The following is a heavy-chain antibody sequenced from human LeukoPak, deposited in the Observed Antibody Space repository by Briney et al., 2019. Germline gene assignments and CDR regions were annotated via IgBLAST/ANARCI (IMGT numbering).Heavy chain of an antibody. J-gene: IGHJ4*02. Sequence: SETLSLTCTVSGGSISSNSYYWGWIRQPPGKGLEWIGCIYYSGSTYYNPSLKSRVTISVDTSKNQFSLKLSSVTAADTAVYYCARSYNWNYGVFDYWGQGTLVTVSS. CDR2: IYYSGST. V-gene: IGHV4-39*07. CDR3: ARSYNWNYGVFDY. CDR1: GGSISSNSYY. D-gene: IGHD1-7*01.